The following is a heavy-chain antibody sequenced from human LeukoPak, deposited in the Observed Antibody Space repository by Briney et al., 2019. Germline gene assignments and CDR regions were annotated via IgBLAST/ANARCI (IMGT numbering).Heavy chain of an antibody. Sequence: GGSLRLSCAASGFTFSSYSMNWVRQAPGKGLEWVSYISSSSSTIYYADSVKGRFTISRDNAKNSLYLQMNSLRAEDTAVYYCARVIPYYYGSGSYYNEPSLFDYWGQGTLVTVSS. V-gene: IGHV3-48*01. CDR2: ISSSSSTI. J-gene: IGHJ4*02. CDR3: ARVIPYYYGSGSYYNEPSLFDY. D-gene: IGHD3-10*01. CDR1: GFTFSSYS.